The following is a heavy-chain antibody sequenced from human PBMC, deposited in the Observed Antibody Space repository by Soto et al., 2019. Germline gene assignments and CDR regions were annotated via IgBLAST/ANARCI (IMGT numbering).Heavy chain of an antibody. V-gene: IGHV2-5*02. CDR2: IYWDDDE. D-gene: IGHD6-6*01. CDR3: ADSYSSSPDDGFDV. CDR1: GFSLTTRGVG. Sequence: QITLKESGQTLVKPTQLLTLTCTFSGFSLTTRGVGVGWIRQPPGEALEWLALIYWDDDERYSPSLRSRLTLTKDTSRNQVVLTMTNMEPVDTGTYYWADSYSSSPDDGFDVWGQGTRVTVSS. J-gene: IGHJ3*01.